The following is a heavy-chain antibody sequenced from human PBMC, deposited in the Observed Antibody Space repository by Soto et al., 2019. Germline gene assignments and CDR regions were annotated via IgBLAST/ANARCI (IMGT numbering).Heavy chain of an antibody. CDR2: ISSSSSTI. D-gene: IGHD2-8*02. V-gene: IGHV3-48*02. CDR3: ARAKRPWWSPYY. Sequence: EVQLVESGGGLVQPGGSLRLSCAASGFTFSSYSMNWVRQAPGKGLEWVSYISSSSSTIYYAASVKGRVTISRDNAKNSLYLQMNSLRDEDTAVYYCARAKRPWWSPYYWGQGTLVTVSS. J-gene: IGHJ4*02. CDR1: GFTFSSYS.